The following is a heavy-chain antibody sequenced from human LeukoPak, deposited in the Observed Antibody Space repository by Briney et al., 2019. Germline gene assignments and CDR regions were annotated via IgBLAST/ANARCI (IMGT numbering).Heavy chain of an antibody. D-gene: IGHD6-13*01. CDR2: ISYDGSNK. CDR3: ARDHGIAAADTFGY. V-gene: IGHV3-30-3*01. CDR1: GFTFSSYA. J-gene: IGHJ4*02. Sequence: GRSLRLSCAASGFTFSSYAMHWVRQAPGKGLEWVAVISYDGSNKYYADSVKGRFTISRDNSKNTLYLQMNSLRAEDTAVYYCARDHGIAAADTFGYWGQGTLVTVSS.